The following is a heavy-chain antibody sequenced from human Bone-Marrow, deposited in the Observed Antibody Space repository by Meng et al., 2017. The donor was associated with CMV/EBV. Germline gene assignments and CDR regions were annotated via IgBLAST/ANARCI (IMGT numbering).Heavy chain of an antibody. CDR3: ARDCSSTSCLWADLDY. D-gene: IGHD2-2*01. Sequence: SVKVSCKASGYTFTSYGISWVRQAPGQGLEWMGGIIPIFGTANYAQKFQGRVTVTTDESTSTAYMELSSLRSEDTAVYYCARDCSSTSCLWADLDYWGQGTRVTGSS. J-gene: IGHJ4*02. V-gene: IGHV1-69*05. CDR2: IIPIFGTA. CDR1: GYTFTSYG.